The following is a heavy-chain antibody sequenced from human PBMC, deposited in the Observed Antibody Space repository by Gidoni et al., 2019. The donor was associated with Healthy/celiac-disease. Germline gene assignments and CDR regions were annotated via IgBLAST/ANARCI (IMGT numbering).Heavy chain of an antibody. Sequence: SGNTGYAQKFQGRVTMTRNTSISTAYMELSSLRSEDTAVYYCARPDDDLGLGFDPWGQGTLVTVSS. V-gene: IGHV1-8*01. D-gene: IGHD3-16*01. CDR2: SGNT. CDR3: ARPDDDLGLGFDP. J-gene: IGHJ5*02.